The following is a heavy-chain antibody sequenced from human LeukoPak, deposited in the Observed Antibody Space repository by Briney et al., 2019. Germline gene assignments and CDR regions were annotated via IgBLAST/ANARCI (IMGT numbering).Heavy chain of an antibody. Sequence: GGSLRLSCAASGFTFSSCSMNWVRQAPGKGLEWVSSISSSSSYIYYADSVKGRFTISRDNAKNSLYLQMNSLRAEDTAVYYCAREEGVDGYNTEFDYWGQGTLVTVSS. CDR2: ISSSSSYI. J-gene: IGHJ4*02. CDR3: AREEGVDGYNTEFDY. D-gene: IGHD5-24*01. CDR1: GFTFSSCS. V-gene: IGHV3-21*01.